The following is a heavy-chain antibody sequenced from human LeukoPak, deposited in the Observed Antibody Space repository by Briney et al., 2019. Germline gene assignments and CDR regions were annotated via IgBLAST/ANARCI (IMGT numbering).Heavy chain of an antibody. CDR3: AKSACYWYFDL. Sequence: AGGSLRLSCAASGFTLTNYAMAWVRQAPGKGLEWVSAIRSSGDSTIYADSVKGRFTISRDNSGITLYLQMSGLRADDTAVYYCAKSACYWYFDLWGRGALVTVSS. CDR1: GFTLTNYA. J-gene: IGHJ2*01. V-gene: IGHV3-23*01. CDR2: IRSSGDST.